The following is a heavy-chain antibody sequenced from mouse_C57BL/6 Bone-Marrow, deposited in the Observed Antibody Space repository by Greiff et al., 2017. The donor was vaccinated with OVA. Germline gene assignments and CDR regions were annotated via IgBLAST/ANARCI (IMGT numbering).Heavy chain of an antibody. CDR1: GYTFTSYW. J-gene: IGHJ3*01. Sequence: QVQLKESGAELVKPGASVKMSCKASGYTFTSYWITWVKQRPGQGLAWIGDIYSGSGSTNYNEKFKSKATLSVDTSSSTAYMQLSSLTSEDAAVYYCARGWLLRFAYWGQGTLVTVSA. V-gene: IGHV1-55*01. D-gene: IGHD2-3*01. CDR2: IYSGSGST. CDR3: ARGWLLRFAY.